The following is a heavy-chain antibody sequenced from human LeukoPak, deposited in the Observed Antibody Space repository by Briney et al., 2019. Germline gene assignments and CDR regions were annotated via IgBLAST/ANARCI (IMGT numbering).Heavy chain of an antibody. V-gene: IGHV3-30*02. CDR1: GFTFSSYG. CDR2: IRYDGSNK. D-gene: IGHD3-3*01. Sequence: YPGGSLRLSCAASGFTFSSYGMHWVRQAPGKGLVWVAFIRYDGSNKYYADSVKGRFTISRDNSKNTLYLQMNSLRAEDTAVYYCASDEWSGYSPGYMDVWGKGTTVTVSS. J-gene: IGHJ6*03. CDR3: ASDEWSGYSPGYMDV.